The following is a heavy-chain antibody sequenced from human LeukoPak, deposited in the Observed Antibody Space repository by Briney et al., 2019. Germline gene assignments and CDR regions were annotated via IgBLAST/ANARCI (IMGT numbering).Heavy chain of an antibody. V-gene: IGHV4-31*03. CDR1: GGSISSGGYY. CDR2: IYYSGST. CDR3: ASSRSGGSCYGCMDV. J-gene: IGHJ6*02. Sequence: SQTLSLTCTVSGGSISSGGYYWSWIRQHPGKGLEWIGYIYYSGSTYYNPSLKSRVTISVDTSKNQFSLKLSSVTAADTAVYYCASSRSGGSCYGCMDVWGQETTVTVSS. D-gene: IGHD2-15*01.